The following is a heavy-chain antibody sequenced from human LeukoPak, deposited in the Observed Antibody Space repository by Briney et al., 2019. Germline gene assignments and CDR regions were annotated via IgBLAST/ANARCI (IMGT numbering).Heavy chain of an antibody. CDR1: GYTFTSYG. J-gene: IGHJ4*02. CDR2: ISAYNGNT. Sequence: ASVKVSCKASGYTFTSYGISWVRQAPGQGLEWMGWISAYNGNTNYAQKLQGRVTMTTDTSTSTAYMELRSLRSDDTAVYYCARDSTALLDYGGIDYWGQGTLVTVSS. V-gene: IGHV1-18*01. CDR3: ARDSTALLDYGGIDY. D-gene: IGHD4-23*01.